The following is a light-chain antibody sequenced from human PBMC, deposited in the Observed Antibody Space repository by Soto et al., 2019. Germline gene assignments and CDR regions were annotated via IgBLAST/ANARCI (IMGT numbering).Light chain of an antibody. CDR3: IQTLQPRP. CDR1: QSLLHNNGYNY. J-gene: IGKJ1*01. V-gene: IGKV2-28*01. Sequence: VRRQFPVSLPVIPGEPASISCRSNQSLLHNNGYNYLDWYMQKPGQSPQLLIYLGSNRASGVPDRFSGSGSGTDFTLKISRVEAEDVGIYYCIQTLQPRPFAPGTKVDIK. CDR2: LGS.